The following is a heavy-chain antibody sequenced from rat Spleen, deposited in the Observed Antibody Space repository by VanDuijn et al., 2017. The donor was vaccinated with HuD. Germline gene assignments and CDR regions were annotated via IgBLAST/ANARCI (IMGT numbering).Heavy chain of an antibody. V-gene: IGHV5S10*01. CDR1: GFTFSDYN. J-gene: IGHJ2*01. Sequence: EVQLVESGGGLVQPGRSLKLSCAASGFTFSDYNMAWVRQAPKKGLEWVATIIYDGTKTHYRDSVRGRFTISRENAKSTLYLQMDSLRSEDTAPYYCATQGTMAARSGYYFDSWGQGVMVTVSS. CDR2: IIYDGTKT. D-gene: IGHD1-2*01. CDR3: ATQGTMAARSGYYFDS.